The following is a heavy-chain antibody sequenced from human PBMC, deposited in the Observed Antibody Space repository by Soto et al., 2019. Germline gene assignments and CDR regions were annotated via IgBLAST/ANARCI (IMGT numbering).Heavy chain of an antibody. CDR1: GYTFTSYG. V-gene: IGHV1-18*01. Sequence: ASVKVSCKASGYTFTSYGISWVRQAPGQGLEWMGWINGGTGQTRYSQRFQDRVTITRDTPASTANMELTSLTSEDTAVYYCAGGKGMEENYYYYGLDIWGQGTTVTVSS. CDR2: INGGTGQT. J-gene: IGHJ6*02. D-gene: IGHD1-1*01. CDR3: AGGKGMEENYYYYGLDI.